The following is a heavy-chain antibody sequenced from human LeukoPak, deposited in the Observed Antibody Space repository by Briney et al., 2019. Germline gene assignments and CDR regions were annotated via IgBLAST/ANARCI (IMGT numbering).Heavy chain of an antibody. CDR3: ASLTLFDY. Sequence: PSETLSLTCTVSGGSISSDYWSWIRQPPGKGLEWIGYIYTSGSNHYNPSLKSRVTISGDTSKNQFSLKLSSVTAADTAVYYCASLTLFDYWGQGTLVTVSS. D-gene: IGHD2-15*01. J-gene: IGHJ4*02. V-gene: IGHV4-4*09. CDR2: IYTSGSN. CDR1: GGSISSDY.